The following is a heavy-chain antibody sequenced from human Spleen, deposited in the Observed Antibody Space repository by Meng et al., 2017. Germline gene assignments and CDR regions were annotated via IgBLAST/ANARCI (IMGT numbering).Heavy chain of an antibody. CDR3: ARGLSGISTFYFDY. CDR1: GDAITSGGYY. D-gene: IGHD2-15*01. Sequence: SETLSLTCTVSGDAITSGGYYWSWIRQHPGKGLEWIGYIYYSGSTYYNPSLRSRLTISLDMSKNQFSLKLSSVTAADTAVYYCARGLSGISTFYFDYWGQGTLVTVSS. V-gene: IGHV4-31*03. J-gene: IGHJ4*02. CDR2: IYYSGST.